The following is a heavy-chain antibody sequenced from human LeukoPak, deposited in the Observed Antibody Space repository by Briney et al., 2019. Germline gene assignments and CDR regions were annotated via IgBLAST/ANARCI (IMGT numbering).Heavy chain of an antibody. D-gene: IGHD2-8*01. V-gene: IGHV3-30-3*01. CDR1: GFTFSSYA. CDR3: ARPNIVLMVYATPLSN. CDR2: ISYDGSNK. J-gene: IGHJ4*02. Sequence: GRSLRLSCAASGFTFSSYAMHWVRQAPGKGLEWVAVISYDGSNKYYADSVKGRFTISRDNSKNTLYLQMNSLRAEDTAVYYCARPNIVLMVYATPLSNRGQGTLVTVSS.